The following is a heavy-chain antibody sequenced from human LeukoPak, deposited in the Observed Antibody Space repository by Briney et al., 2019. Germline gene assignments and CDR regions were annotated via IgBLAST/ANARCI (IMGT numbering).Heavy chain of an antibody. CDR2: INESRST. CDR3: ASRIGRYLYYFGMDV. CDR1: GGPFSHYY. V-gene: IGHV4-34*01. Sequence: SETLSLTCAVSGGPFSHYYWTWIRQPPGKGLEGIGEINESRSTNYDPSLKSRVTISVDTSKNHFSLNLTSVTAADTAVYYCASRIGRYLYYFGMDVWGQGTTVTVSS. J-gene: IGHJ6*02. D-gene: IGHD1-26*01.